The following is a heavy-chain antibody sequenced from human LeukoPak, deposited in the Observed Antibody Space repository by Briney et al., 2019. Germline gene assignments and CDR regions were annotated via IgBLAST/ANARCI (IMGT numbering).Heavy chain of an antibody. CDR3: ARDFNY. Sequence: GGSLRLSCAASGFTFGTYAMSWVRQAPGKGLEWVSSISTSGDNTLYADSVKGRFTISRDNSKNTLYLQMNSLRAEDTAVYYCARDFNYWGQGTLVTVSS. CDR1: GFTFGTYA. J-gene: IGHJ4*02. V-gene: IGHV3-23*01. CDR2: ISTSGDNT.